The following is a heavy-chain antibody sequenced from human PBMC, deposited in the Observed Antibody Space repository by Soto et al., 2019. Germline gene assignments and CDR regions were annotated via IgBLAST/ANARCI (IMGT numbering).Heavy chain of an antibody. D-gene: IGHD3-16*02. J-gene: IGHJ4*02. CDR2: ISSSSSYI. V-gene: IGHV3-21*01. CDR1: GFTFSSSW. CDR3: ARDVSSLHLGELSVYPFDY. Sequence: SLRLSCAASGFTFSSSWMHWVRQAPGKGLEWVSSISSSSSYIYYADSVKGRFTISRDNAKNSLYLQMNSLRAEDTAVYYCARDVSSLHLGELSVYPFDYWGQGTLVTVSS.